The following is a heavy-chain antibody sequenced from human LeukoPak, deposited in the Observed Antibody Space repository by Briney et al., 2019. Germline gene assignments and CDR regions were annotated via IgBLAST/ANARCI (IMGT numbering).Heavy chain of an antibody. CDR2: ISYDGSNK. D-gene: IGHD1-26*01. CDR1: GFTFSSYG. CDR3: ARDKVVGATYFDH. J-gene: IGHJ4*02. Sequence: GGSLRLSCAASGFTFSSYGMHWVRQAPGKGLEWVAVISYDGSNKYYADSVKGRFTISRDNAKNSLYLQMNSLRAEDTAVYYCARDKVVGATYFDHWGQGTLVTVSS. V-gene: IGHV3-30*03.